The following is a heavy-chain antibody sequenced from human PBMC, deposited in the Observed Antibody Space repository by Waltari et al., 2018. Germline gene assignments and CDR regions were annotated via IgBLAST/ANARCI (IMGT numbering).Heavy chain of an antibody. Sequence: QVQLQESGPGLVKPSQTLSLTCTVPGGSIRSGSYYWSWIRQPAGKGLEWIGRIYTSGSTNYNPSLKSRVTISVDTSKNQFSLKLSSVTAADTAVYYCAREAVETAFDIWGQGTMVTVSS. CDR2: IYTSGST. J-gene: IGHJ3*02. CDR3: AREAVETAFDI. CDR1: GGSIRSGSYY. V-gene: IGHV4-61*02.